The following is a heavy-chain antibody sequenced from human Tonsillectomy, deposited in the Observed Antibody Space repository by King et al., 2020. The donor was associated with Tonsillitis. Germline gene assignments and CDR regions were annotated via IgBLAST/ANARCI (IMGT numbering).Heavy chain of an antibody. J-gene: IGHJ4*02. Sequence: VQLVESGAEVKKPGESLRISCKGSRYTFTSDWIIWVRQMPGKGLEWMGMIDPSDSYTNYSPSFQGLISISVDKSLTTAYLQWRSLKASDTATYYWALYNRYGNNHVDYWGQGTLVTVSP. D-gene: IGHD1-14*01. V-gene: IGHV5-10-1*03. CDR3: ALYNRYGNNHVDY. CDR1: RYTFTSDW. CDR2: IDPSDSYT.